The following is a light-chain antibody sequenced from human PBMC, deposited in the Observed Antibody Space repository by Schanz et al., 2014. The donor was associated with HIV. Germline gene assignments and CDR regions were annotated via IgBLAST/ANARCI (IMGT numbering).Light chain of an antibody. J-gene: IGLJ3*02. CDR3: GSWDTSLSAGV. Sequence: QTVVTQPPSVSAAPGQKVTISCSGSNSNIGDNYVSWYQHVPGTAPKLVIYDNNRRPSGIPDRFSGSKSGTSATLAITGLQTGDEADYYCGSWDTSLSAGVFGGGTKLTVL. CDR2: DNN. V-gene: IGLV1-51*01. CDR1: NSNIGDNY.